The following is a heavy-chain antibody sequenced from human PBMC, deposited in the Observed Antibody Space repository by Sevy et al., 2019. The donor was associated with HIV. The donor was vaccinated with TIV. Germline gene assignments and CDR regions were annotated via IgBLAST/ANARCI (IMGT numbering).Heavy chain of an antibody. D-gene: IGHD2-2*01. Sequence: GGSLRLSCAASGFTFSSYAMHWVRQAPGKGLEWVAVISYDGSNKYYADSVKGQFTISRDNSKNTLYLQMNSLRAEDTAVYYCARDPENIVVVPAAIGGGRFDPWGQGTLVTVSS. J-gene: IGHJ5*02. V-gene: IGHV3-30*04. CDR3: ARDPENIVVVPAAIGGGRFDP. CDR1: GFTFSSYA. CDR2: ISYDGSNK.